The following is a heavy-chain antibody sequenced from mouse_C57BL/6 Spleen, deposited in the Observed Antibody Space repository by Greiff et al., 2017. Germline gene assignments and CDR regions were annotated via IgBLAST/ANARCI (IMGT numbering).Heavy chain of an antibody. CDR2: ISSGGSYT. D-gene: IGHD3-2*02. J-gene: IGHJ2*01. CDR1: GFTFSSYG. Sequence: DVMLVESGGDLVKPGGSLKLSCAASGFTFSSYGMSWVRQTPDKRLEWVATISSGGSYTYYPDSVKGRFTISRDNAKNTLYLQMSSLKSEDTAMYYCARHEDSSGYDYWGQGTTLTVSS. V-gene: IGHV5-6*02. CDR3: ARHEDSSGYDY.